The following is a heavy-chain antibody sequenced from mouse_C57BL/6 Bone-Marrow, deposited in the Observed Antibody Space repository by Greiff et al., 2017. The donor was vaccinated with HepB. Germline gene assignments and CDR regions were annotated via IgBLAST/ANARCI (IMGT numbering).Heavy chain of an antibody. V-gene: IGHV1-15*01. J-gene: IGHJ4*01. CDR3: TRRGYDYAMDY. CDR2: IDPETGGT. Sequence: VQLQQSGAELVRPGASVTLSCKASGYTFTDYEMHWVKQTPVHGLEWIGAIDPETGGTAYNQKFKGKAILTADKSSSTAYMELRSLTSEDSAVYYCTRRGYDYAMDYWGQGTSVTVSS. CDR1: GYTFTDYE. D-gene: IGHD2-14*01.